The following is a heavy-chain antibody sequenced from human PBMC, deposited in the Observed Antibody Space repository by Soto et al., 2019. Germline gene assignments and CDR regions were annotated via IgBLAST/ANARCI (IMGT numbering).Heavy chain of an antibody. V-gene: IGHV4-59*08. CDR2: ISYSGST. J-gene: IGHJ4*02. CDR1: GGSISSYH. D-gene: IGHD2-15*01. CDR3: ARNYCSGGNCYYFDY. Sequence: SETLSLTCTVSGGSISSYHWSWIRQPPGKGLEWIGYISYSGSTNYNPSLKSRVTMSVDTSKNQFSLKLNSVTAADTAMYYCARNYCSGGNCYYFDYWGQGPLVPVST.